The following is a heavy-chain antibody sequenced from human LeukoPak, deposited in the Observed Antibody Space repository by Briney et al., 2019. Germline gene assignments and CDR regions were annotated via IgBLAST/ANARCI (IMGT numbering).Heavy chain of an antibody. J-gene: IGHJ3*02. CDR1: GGSFSGYY. V-gene: IGHV4-34*01. Sequence: KPSETLSLTCAVYGGSFSGYYWSWIRQPPGKGLEWIGEINHSGSTNYNPSLKSRVTISVDTSKNQFSLKLSSVTAADTAVYYCERLLVVVVAASEDAFDIWGQGTMVTVSS. CDR3: ERLLVVVVAASEDAFDI. CDR2: INHSGST. D-gene: IGHD2-15*01.